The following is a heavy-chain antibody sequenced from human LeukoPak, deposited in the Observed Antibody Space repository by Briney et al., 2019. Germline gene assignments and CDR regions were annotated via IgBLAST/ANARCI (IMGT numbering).Heavy chain of an antibody. Sequence: PGGSLRLSCAASGFTFSDYSINWIRQAPGKGLEWVSYISSIGGTRYYSDSVSGRFTISRDNAKNSVSLQMNRLRAEDTALYHCARYGLLWFGEHQNWFDPWGQGTLVTVSS. CDR3: ARYGLLWFGEHQNWFDP. D-gene: IGHD3-10*01. J-gene: IGHJ5*02. CDR1: GFTFSDYS. V-gene: IGHV3-11*01. CDR2: ISSIGGTR.